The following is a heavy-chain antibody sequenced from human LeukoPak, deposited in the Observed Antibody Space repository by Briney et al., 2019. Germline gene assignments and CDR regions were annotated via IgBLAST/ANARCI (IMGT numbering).Heavy chain of an antibody. CDR3: ATHHPTGYFDY. J-gene: IGHJ4*02. CDR1: GGSFSGYY. CDR2: INHSGST. Sequence: SETLSLTCAVYGGSFSGYYWSWIRQPPGKGLEWIGEINHSGSTNYNPSLKSRVTISVDTSKNQFSLKLSSVTAADTAVYYCATHHPTGYFDYWGQGTLVTVSS. D-gene: IGHD1-1*01. V-gene: IGHV4-34*01.